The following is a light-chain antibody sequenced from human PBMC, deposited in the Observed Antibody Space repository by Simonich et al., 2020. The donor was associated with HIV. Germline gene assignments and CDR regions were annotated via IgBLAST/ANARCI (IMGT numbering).Light chain of an antibody. CDR2: GAS. V-gene: IGKV3-20*01. J-gene: IGKJ2*01. CDR3: HQYYSSPYI. Sequence: EIVLTQSPGTLSLSPGERATLSCRASQSVSFSYLAWYQQKPGQAPRLLIYGASNRATGISDRFSGSGSGTDFTLTISSLQAEDVAIYYCHQYYSSPYIFGQGTKLEIK. CDR1: QSVSFSY.